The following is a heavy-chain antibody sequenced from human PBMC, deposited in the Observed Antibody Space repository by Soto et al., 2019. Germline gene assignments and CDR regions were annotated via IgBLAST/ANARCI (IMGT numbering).Heavy chain of an antibody. V-gene: IGHV1-46*01. CDR2: INRSGAGT. CDR3: ARDGYNGFDY. CDR1: EDTITNSY. J-gene: IGHJ4*02. Sequence: QVQLVQSGAEVRKPGASVKVSCKASEDTITNSYMHWVRQAPGQGLEWMGMINRSGAGTSFAQKFQGRVTMTRDTSTSTVYMELSSLRSEDTAVYYCARDGYNGFDYWGQGTLVTVSS. D-gene: IGHD5-12*01.